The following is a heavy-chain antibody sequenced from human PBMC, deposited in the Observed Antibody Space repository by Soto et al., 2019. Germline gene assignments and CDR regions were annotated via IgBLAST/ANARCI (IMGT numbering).Heavy chain of an antibody. D-gene: IGHD5-12*01. CDR2: TSHDGTNK. V-gene: IGHV3-30*18. J-gene: IGHJ6*02. CDR3: AKETVATIRPTRIYYYYGLDV. CDR1: GFTFSRYG. Sequence: PGGSLSLSCATSGFTFSRYGIHWVRQAPGKGLEWVAVTSHDGTNKYYTDSVKGRFIISRDNSKNTLYLEMNSLRAEDTAVYYCAKETVATIRPTRIYYYYGLDVWGQGTTVTVSS.